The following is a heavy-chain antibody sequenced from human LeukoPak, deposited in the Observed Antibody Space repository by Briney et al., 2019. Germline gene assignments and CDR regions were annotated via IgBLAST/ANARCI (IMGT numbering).Heavy chain of an antibody. CDR2: IYYSGST. CDR3: ARDLTGDFYYMDV. V-gene: IGHV4-59*11. D-gene: IGHD1-14*01. CDR1: GGSISSHY. J-gene: IGHJ6*03. Sequence: SETLSLTCTVSGGSISSHYWSSIRQPPGKGLEWIGYIYYSGSTNYNPSLKSRVTISVDTSKNQFSLKLSSVTAADTAVYYCARDLTGDFYYMDVWGKGTTVTVSS.